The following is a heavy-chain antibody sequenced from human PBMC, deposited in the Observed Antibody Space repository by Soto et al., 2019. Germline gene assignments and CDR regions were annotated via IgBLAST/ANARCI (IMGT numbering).Heavy chain of an antibody. CDR3: ARDWGGYYGSGFPYYFDY. CDR1: GFTFSSYW. J-gene: IGHJ4*02. D-gene: IGHD3-10*01. V-gene: IGHV3-7*01. CDR2: IKQDGSEK. Sequence: EVQLVESGGGLVQPGGSLRLSCAASGFTFSSYWMSWVRQAPGKGLEWVANIKQDGSEKYYVDSVKGRITISRDNAKNSLSLQMNSLRAADTAVYYCARDWGGYYGSGFPYYFDYWGQGTLVTVSS.